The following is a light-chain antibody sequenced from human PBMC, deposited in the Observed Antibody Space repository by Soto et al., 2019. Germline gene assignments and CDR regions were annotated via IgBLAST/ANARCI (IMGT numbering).Light chain of an antibody. CDR3: QQYGSSPWT. CDR1: QSVSSSY. J-gene: IGKJ1*01. Sequence: EIVLTQSPGTLSLSPGERATLSCRASQSVSSSYLAGYQQKPGQAPRLPIYGASSRATGITDRCSGSGSGTVFTRTISRLEPEDFAVYYCQQYGSSPWTFGQGTKVDIQ. V-gene: IGKV3-20*01. CDR2: GAS.